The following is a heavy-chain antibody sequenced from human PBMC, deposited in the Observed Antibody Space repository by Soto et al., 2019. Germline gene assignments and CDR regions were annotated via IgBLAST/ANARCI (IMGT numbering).Heavy chain of an antibody. V-gene: IGHV3-23*01. CDR3: AKDPPWTVGPLAMDV. Sequence: LRLSCVASGFTFSTHSMSWVRQAPWKGLEWVSTFSGSGGNIYYAESVKGRLTISRDDSKNTLYLQMNSLRVEDTAVYYCAKDPPWTVGPLAMDVWGQGTTVTVSS. CDR1: GFTFSTHS. J-gene: IGHJ6*02. D-gene: IGHD2-2*01. CDR2: FSGSGGNI.